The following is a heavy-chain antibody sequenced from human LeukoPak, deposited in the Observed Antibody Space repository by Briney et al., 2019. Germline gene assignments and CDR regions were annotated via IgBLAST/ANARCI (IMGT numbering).Heavy chain of an antibody. D-gene: IGHD6-19*01. CDR3: ARAVSSGWYPDYYYYMDV. Sequence: PGGSLRLSCAASGFTFSSYEMNWVRQAPGKGLEWVSYISSSGSTIYYADSVKGRFTISRDNAKNSLYLQMNSLRAEDTAVYYCARAVSSGWYPDYYYYMDVWGKGTTVTVSS. CDR1: GFTFSSYE. J-gene: IGHJ6*03. CDR2: ISSSGSTI. V-gene: IGHV3-48*03.